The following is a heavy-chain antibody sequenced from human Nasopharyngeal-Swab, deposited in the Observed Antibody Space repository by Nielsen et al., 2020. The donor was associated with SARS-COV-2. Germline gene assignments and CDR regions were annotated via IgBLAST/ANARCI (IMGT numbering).Heavy chain of an antibody. D-gene: IGHD3-3*01. J-gene: IGHJ3*02. Sequence: GGSLRLSCAASGFTFSSYSMNWVRQAPGKGLEWVSSITSGRSYIYYADSVKGRFTISRDNAKNSLFLQMNSLRAEDTAVYYYARGYDFRSGSNAFEIWGQGTMVTVSS. CDR3: ARGYDFRSGSNAFEI. CDR2: ITSGRSYI. CDR1: GFTFSSYS. V-gene: IGHV3-21*01.